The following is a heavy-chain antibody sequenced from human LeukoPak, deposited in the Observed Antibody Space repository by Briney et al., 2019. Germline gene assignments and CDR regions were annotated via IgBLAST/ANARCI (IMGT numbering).Heavy chain of an antibody. CDR1: GFPFTSYC. Sequence: PGGSLRLSCVASGFPFTSYCMHWVRQAPGQGLEWMGIINPSGGSTSYAQKFQGRVILTSDTSTSTVYMELSSLRSEDTAVYYCAREGSSRRDGMDVWGQGTTVTVSS. D-gene: IGHD6-13*01. V-gene: IGHV1-46*01. CDR3: AREGSSRRDGMDV. CDR2: INPSGGST. J-gene: IGHJ6*02.